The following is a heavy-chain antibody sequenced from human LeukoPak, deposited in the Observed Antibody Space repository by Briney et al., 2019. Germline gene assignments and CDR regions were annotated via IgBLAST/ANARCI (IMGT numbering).Heavy chain of an antibody. CDR2: IYYSGGT. D-gene: IGHD6-13*01. CDR1: GGSISSYY. J-gene: IGHJ5*02. Sequence: PSETLSLTCTVSGGSISSYYWSWIRQPPGKGLEWIGYIYYSGGTNYNPSLKSRVTISVDTSKNQFSLKLSSVTAADTAVYYCARVDSSSWYSWFDPWGQGTLVTVSS. CDR3: ARVDSSSWYSWFDP. V-gene: IGHV4-59*01.